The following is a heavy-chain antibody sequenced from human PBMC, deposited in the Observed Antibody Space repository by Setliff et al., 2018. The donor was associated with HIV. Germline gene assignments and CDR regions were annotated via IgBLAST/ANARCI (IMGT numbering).Heavy chain of an antibody. CDR3: GVRDGNAGGGAFDV. V-gene: IGHV4-4*02. Sequence: SETLSLTCTVSGGSITSSNWWSWVRQPPGKGLEWIGGIYHTGTTNHNPSLKSRVTVSIDKSKNQFALNVRSATAAATAVYYCGVRDGNAGGGAFDVWGQGKLVTVSS. J-gene: IGHJ3*01. CDR2: IYHTGTT. D-gene: IGHD1-1*01. CDR1: GGSITSSNW.